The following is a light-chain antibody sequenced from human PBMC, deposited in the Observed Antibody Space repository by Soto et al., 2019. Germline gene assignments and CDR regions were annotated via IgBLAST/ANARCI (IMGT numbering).Light chain of an antibody. CDR1: QSVSSY. V-gene: IGKV3-11*01. J-gene: IGKJ5*01. CDR2: DAS. CDR3: QQRSNWARSIT. Sequence: ELVLPQSPATLSLSPGERATLSCRASQSVSSYLAWYQQKPGQAPRLLIYDASNRATGIPARFSGSGSGTDFTLTISSLEPGDFAVYYCQQRSNWARSITFGQGTRLEI.